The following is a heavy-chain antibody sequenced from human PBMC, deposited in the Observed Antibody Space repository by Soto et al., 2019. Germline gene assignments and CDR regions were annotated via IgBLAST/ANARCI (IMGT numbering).Heavy chain of an antibody. D-gene: IGHD4-4*01. Sequence: PGGSLRLSCAASGFTFSSYAMHWVRQAPGKGLEWVAVISYDGSNKYYADSVKGRFTISRDNSKNTLYLQMNSLRAEDTAVYYCARDRIDYSNYGGVDPWGQGTLVTVSS. J-gene: IGHJ5*02. CDR2: ISYDGSNK. CDR1: GFTFSSYA. V-gene: IGHV3-30-3*01. CDR3: ARDRIDYSNYGGVDP.